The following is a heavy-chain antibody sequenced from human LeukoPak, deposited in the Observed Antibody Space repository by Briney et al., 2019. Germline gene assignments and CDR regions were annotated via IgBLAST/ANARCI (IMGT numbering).Heavy chain of an antibody. D-gene: IGHD3-10*01. CDR2: IIPIFGTA. Sequence: GASVKVSCKAPGGTFSSYAISWVRQAPGQGLEWMGGIIPIFGTANYAQKFQGRVTITADESTSTAYMELSSLRSEDTAVYYCARAVITMVRGVIVNWFDPWGQGTLVTVSS. CDR1: GGTFSSYA. J-gene: IGHJ5*02. CDR3: ARAVITMVRGVIVNWFDP. V-gene: IGHV1-69*13.